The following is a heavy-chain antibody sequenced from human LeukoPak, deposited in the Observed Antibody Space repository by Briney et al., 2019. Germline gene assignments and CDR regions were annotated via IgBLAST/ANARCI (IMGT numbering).Heavy chain of an antibody. V-gene: IGHV3-33*01. Sequence: GSLRLSCAASGFTFSSYGIHWVRQAPGKGLEWVAVIWYDGSNQYSAESVKGRFTISRDSSKNTLYLQMKSLGAEDTAVYYCARARSYDTTGYYFDAFDIWGQGTMVTVSS. CDR2: IWYDGSNQ. CDR3: ARARSYDTTGYYFDAFDI. D-gene: IGHD3-22*01. J-gene: IGHJ3*02. CDR1: GFTFSSYG.